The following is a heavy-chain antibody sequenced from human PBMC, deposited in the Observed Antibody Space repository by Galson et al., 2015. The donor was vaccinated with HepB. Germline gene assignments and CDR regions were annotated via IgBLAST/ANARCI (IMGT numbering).Heavy chain of an antibody. J-gene: IGHJ6*02. D-gene: IGHD3-10*01. CDR1: GFTFEYYA. Sequence: SLRLACAASGFTFEYYAMHWVRHVPGKGLECVSGISWNSDFTGYADSVRGRFTISRDNAKYSLYFQMNSLRAEDTALYYCAQDLTYYYGSGSYFGGMDVWGQGTTVTVSS. V-gene: IGHV3-9*01. CDR3: AQDLTYYYGSGSYFGGMDV. CDR2: ISWNSDFT.